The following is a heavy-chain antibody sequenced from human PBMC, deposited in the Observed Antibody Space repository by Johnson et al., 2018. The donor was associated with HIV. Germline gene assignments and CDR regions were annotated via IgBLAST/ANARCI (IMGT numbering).Heavy chain of an antibody. V-gene: IGHV3-30*04. D-gene: IGHD3-22*01. Sequence: QMQLVESGGGVVQPGRSLRLSCAASGFTFSSYAFHWVRQAPAKGLEWVASISYDGSNKYYADSVKGRFTISRDNSKNTLYLQMNSLRAEDTAVYYCARDGTRYYYDSSGSRGTFDIWGQGTMVTVSS. CDR1: GFTFSSYA. J-gene: IGHJ3*02. CDR2: ISYDGSNK. CDR3: ARDGTRYYYDSSGSRGTFDI.